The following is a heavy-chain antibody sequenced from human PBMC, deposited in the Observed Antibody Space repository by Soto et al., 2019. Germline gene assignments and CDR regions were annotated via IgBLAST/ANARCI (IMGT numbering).Heavy chain of an antibody. CDR3: ARAHGTGLGAFDI. D-gene: IGHD3-10*01. J-gene: IGHJ3*02. V-gene: IGHV4-30-2*01. Sequence: QLQLQESGSGLVKPSQTLSLSCAVSGGSVSSGGYSWSWIRQPPGKGLEWIGYIYHSGSTYYNPSLKSRVTISVDRSKNQFSLKLSSVTAAYTAVYYCARAHGTGLGAFDIWGQGTMVTVSS. CDR2: IYHSGST. CDR1: GGSVSSGGYS.